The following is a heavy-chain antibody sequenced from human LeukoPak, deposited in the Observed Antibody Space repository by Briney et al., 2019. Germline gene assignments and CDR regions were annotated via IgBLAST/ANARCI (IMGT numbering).Heavy chain of an antibody. CDR2: IGGNGASK. CDR1: RFTLSSYA. J-gene: IGHJ4*02. CDR3: AKCDSGGYHLYYFDF. Sequence: GRSLRLSCAASRFTLSSYAMSWVRQAPRKGLERVSAIGGNGASKYYADSVKGRFTISRDNSENTLYLQMISLRAEDTAVYYCAKCDSGGYHLYYFDFWGQGALVTVSS. D-gene: IGHD3-22*01. V-gene: IGHV3-23*01.